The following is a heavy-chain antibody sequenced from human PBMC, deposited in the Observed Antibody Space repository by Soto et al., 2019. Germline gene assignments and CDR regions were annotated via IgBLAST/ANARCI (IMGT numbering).Heavy chain of an antibody. CDR1: GYIFNSYL. D-gene: IGHD1-1*01. Sequence: XESLKSSYQGSGYIFNSYLLAWVRQMPGKGLEWMGRIVPSDSYTVYSPSFQGHVTISADKFINTAYLQWSSLKASDTAIYYCAISQLRSTKWFDTWGQGTLVTVSS. CDR3: AISQLRSTKWFDT. J-gene: IGHJ5*02. V-gene: IGHV5-10-1*01. CDR2: IVPSDSYT.